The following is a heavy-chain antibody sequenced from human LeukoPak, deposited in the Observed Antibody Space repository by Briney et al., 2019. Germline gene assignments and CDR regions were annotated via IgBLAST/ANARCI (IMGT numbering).Heavy chain of an antibody. CDR2: ISSSSTYI. V-gene: IGHV3-21*06. CDR3: ARDGVAELMSALDY. D-gene: IGHD1-26*01. Sequence: GSLRLSCTVSGFTVSSNSMSWVRQAPGKGLEWVSFISSSSTYIYYADSLKGRFTISRDNAKNSLYLQMNSLRAEDTAVYYCARDGVAELMSALDYWGQGILVTVSS. J-gene: IGHJ4*02. CDR1: GFTVSSNS.